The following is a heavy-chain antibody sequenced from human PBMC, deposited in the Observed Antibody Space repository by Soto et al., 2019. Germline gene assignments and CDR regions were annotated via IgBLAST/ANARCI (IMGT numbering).Heavy chain of an antibody. D-gene: IGHD3-10*01. Sequence: EVQLLESGGGLVQPGGSLRLSCGGSGFTFNSYAMTWVRQAPGKGLAWVSAISGSGGTTYYANSVKGRFTISRDQSKDTLYLQMISLRAEDTAIYYCAKDRHYGSGTYSDSYLDYWGQGTLVSVSS. V-gene: IGHV3-23*01. J-gene: IGHJ4*02. CDR2: ISGSGGTT. CDR1: GFTFNSYA. CDR3: AKDRHYGSGTYSDSYLDY.